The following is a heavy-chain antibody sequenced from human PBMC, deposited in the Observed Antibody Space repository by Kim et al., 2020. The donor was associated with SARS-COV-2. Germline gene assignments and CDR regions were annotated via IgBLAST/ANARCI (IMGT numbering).Heavy chain of an antibody. D-gene: IGHD1-26*01. V-gene: IGHV1-46*01. J-gene: IGHJ4*02. Sequence: YAQKFQGRVTMTRDTSTSTVYMELSSLRSEDTAVYYCARDSSGQSTGFDYWGQGTLVTVSS. CDR3: ARDSSGQSTGFDY.